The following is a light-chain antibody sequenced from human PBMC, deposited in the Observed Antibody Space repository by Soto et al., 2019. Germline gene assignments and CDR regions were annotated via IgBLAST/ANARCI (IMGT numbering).Light chain of an antibody. CDR2: EDS. J-gene: IGLJ1*01. CDR1: SSDVGGYKY. V-gene: IGLV2-14*01. Sequence: QSALTQPASVSASPGQSITISCTGTSSDVGGYKYVSWYQQYPGKAPKLMMYEDSNRPSGISNRFSGSKSGNTASLTITGLRAEDEGYYYCTSYTSSSSPYVFGTGTKVTVL. CDR3: TSYTSSSSPYV.